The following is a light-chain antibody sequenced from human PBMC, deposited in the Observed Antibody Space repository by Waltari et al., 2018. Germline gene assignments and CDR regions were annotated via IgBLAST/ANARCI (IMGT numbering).Light chain of an antibody. CDR1: QGIRND. V-gene: IGKV1-6*01. J-gene: IGKJ1*01. CDR3: LQDYNYPRT. Sequence: AIQMTQSHSSLSASVGDRVTITCRASQGIRNDLGWYQQKPGKAPKLLIYASSSLQSGVPSRFSGSGSGTDFTLTISSLQPEDFATYYCLQDYNYPRTFGQGTKVEIK. CDR2: ASS.